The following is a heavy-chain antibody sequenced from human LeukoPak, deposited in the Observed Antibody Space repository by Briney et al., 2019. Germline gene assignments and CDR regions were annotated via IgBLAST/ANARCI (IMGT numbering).Heavy chain of an antibody. Sequence: GGSLRLSCAASGFTFSSYAMTWVRQAPGKGLEWVSAITATGGTPYYADSVKGRFTISRDNSKNTLYLQMNSLRAEDTAVYYCAKEGGEGELHYWGQGTLVTVSS. D-gene: IGHD1-26*01. CDR1: GFTFSSYA. J-gene: IGHJ4*02. CDR3: AKEGGEGELHY. V-gene: IGHV3-23*01. CDR2: ITATGGTP.